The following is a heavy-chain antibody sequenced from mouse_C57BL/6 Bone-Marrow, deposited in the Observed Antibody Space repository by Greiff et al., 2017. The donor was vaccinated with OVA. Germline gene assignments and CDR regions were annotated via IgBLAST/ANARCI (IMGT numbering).Heavy chain of an antibody. CDR1: GFSLTSYG. J-gene: IGHJ4*01. CDR2: ICSDGST. Sequence: VKLEESGPGLVAPSQSLSITCTVSGFSLTSYGVHWVRQPPGKGLEWLVVICSDGSTTYNSALKSRLSISKDNSKSQVFLKMNSLQTDDTAMYYCAKDSSGPYAMDYWGQGTSVTVSS. D-gene: IGHD3-2*02. V-gene: IGHV2-6*03. CDR3: AKDSSGPYAMDY.